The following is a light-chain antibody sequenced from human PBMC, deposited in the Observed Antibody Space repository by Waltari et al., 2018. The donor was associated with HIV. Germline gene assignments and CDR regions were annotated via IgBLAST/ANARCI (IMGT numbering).Light chain of an antibody. V-gene: IGLV10-54*04. J-gene: IGLJ3*02. CDR1: NYNIGDQG. CDR2: RSN. Sequence: QAGLTQPPSVSKGLRQTATVTCTGSNYNIGDQGAVWLQQVQGHPPNLLSHRSNKLPSGISERFSASRSGNTASLTINGLQAEDEADYYGSAWDRSLTAWVFGGGTKLTVL. CDR3: SAWDRSLTAWV.